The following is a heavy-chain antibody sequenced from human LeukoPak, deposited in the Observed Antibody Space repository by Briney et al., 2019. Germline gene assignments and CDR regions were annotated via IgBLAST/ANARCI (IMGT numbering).Heavy chain of an antibody. CDR1: GFTFSSYA. Sequence: GGSLRLSCSASGFTFSSYAMHWVRQAPGKGLEYVSAISSNGGSTYYADSVKGRFTISRDNSKNTLYLQMSSLRAEDTAVYYCVKGEVVVANPKRRYAQFDYWGQGTLVTVSS. J-gene: IGHJ4*02. CDR2: ISSNGGST. D-gene: IGHD2-15*01. V-gene: IGHV3-64D*06. CDR3: VKGEVVVANPKRRYAQFDY.